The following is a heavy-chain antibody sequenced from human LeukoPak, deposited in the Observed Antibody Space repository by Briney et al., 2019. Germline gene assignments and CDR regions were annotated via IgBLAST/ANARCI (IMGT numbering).Heavy chain of an antibody. CDR2: IWYDGSNK. D-gene: IGHD6-19*01. CDR3: ARDLEAVAPPGVGFL. J-gene: IGHJ3*01. V-gene: IGHV3-33*08. CDR1: GFTFSTYG. Sequence: GGSLRLSCAASGFTFSTYGMHWVRQAPGKGLEWVAVIWYDGSNKYYADSVKGRFTISRDNSKNTLYLQMNSLRAEDTAVYYCARDLEAVAPPGVGFLWGQGTMVTVSS.